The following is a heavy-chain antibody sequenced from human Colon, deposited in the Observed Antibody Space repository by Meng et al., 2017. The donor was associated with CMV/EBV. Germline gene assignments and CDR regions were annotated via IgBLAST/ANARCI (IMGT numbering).Heavy chain of an antibody. CDR1: GYTFSGYY. J-gene: IGHJ5*02. D-gene: IGHD6-13*01. CDR3: ARYTASHGTSGFDP. V-gene: IGHV1-2*02. Sequence: ASGYTFSGYYMHWVRQATGQGLEWMGWIDPSSGGTNYAQKFRGRVTMTRDTSISTAYMELSRLRSDDTAMYYCARYTASHGTSGFDPWGQGTLVTVSS. CDR2: IDPSSGGT.